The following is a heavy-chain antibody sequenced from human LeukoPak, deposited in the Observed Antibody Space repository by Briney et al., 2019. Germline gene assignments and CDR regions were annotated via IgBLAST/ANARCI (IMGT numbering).Heavy chain of an antibody. CDR3: ASSYGTGYDAFDI. CDR2: ISYDGSNK. V-gene: IGHV3-30*03. Sequence: GGSLRLSCAASGFTFSSYGMHWVRQAPGKGLEWVAVISYDGSNKYYADSVKGRFTISRDNSKNTLYLQMNSLKAEDTAVYYCASSYGTGYDAFDIWGQGTMVTVSS. D-gene: IGHD6-19*01. CDR1: GFTFSSYG. J-gene: IGHJ3*02.